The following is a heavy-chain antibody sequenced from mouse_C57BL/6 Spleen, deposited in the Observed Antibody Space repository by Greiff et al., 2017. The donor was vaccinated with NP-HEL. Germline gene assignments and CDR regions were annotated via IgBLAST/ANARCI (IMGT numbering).Heavy chain of an antibody. CDR1: GYTFTSYW. J-gene: IGHJ2*01. CDR3: ARSHGSSSNYFDY. CDR2: IHPNSGST. Sequence: QVQLQQPGAELVKPGASVKLSCKASGYTFTSYWMHWVKQRPGQGLEWIGMIHPNSGSTNYNEKFKSKATLTVDKSSSTAYMQLSSLTSEDSAVYYCARSHGSSSNYFDYWGQGTTLTVSS. V-gene: IGHV1-64*01. D-gene: IGHD1-1*01.